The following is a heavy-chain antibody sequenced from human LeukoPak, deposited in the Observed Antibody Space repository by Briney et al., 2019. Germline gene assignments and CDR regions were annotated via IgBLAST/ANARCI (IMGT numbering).Heavy chain of an antibody. D-gene: IGHD3-22*01. CDR2: ISSSSSTI. CDR3: ARVSRRYYYDSSGYLGY. V-gene: IGHV3-48*01. Sequence: GGSLRLSCAASGFTFSSYSMNWVRQAPGKGLEWVSYISSSSSTIYYADSVKGRFTISRDNAKNSLYLQMNSLRAEDTAVYYCARVSRRYYYDSSGYLGYWGQGALVTVSS. J-gene: IGHJ4*02. CDR1: GFTFSSYS.